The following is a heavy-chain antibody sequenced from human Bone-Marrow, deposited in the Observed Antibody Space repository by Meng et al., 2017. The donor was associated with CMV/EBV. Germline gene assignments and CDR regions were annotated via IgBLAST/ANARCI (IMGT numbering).Heavy chain of an antibody. J-gene: IGHJ5*02. CDR3: ARASQGTYCSSTSCRRGGWFDP. V-gene: IGHV5-51*01. Sequence: GESLKISCKGSGYSFTSYWIGWVRQMPGKGLEWMGIIYPGDSDTRYSPSFQGQVTISADKSISTAYLQWSSLKASDTAMYYCARASQGTYCSSTSCRRGGWFDPWGQGTLVTFSS. D-gene: IGHD2-2*01. CDR1: GYSFTSYW. CDR2: IYPGDSDT.